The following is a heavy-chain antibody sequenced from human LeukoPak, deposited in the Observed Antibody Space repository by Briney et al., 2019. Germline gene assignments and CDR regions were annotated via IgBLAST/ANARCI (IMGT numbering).Heavy chain of an antibody. CDR1: GYTFTSYC. D-gene: IGHD1-7*01. CDR2: INPSGTT. CDR3: AKCSETGTTRWFDP. Sequence: ASVKVSCEASGYTFTSYCLHWVRQAPGQGLEWMGLINPSGTTTYAQNFQGRVTMTRDTSASTAYMELSSLRSDDTAVYYCAKCSETGTTRWFDPWGQGTLVTVSS. V-gene: IGHV1-46*01. J-gene: IGHJ5*02.